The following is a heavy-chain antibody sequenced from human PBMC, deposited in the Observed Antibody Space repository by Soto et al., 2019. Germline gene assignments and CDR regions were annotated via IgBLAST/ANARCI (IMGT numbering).Heavy chain of an antibody. CDR3: ARWARTYYDFWSGYPTAFDY. V-gene: IGHV4-39*01. CDR1: GGSISSSSYY. CDR2: IYYSGST. D-gene: IGHD3-3*01. J-gene: IGHJ4*02. Sequence: SEILSLTCTVSGGSISSSSYYWGWIRQPPGKGLEWIGSIYYSGSTYYNPSLKSRVTISVDTSKNQFSLKLSSVTAADTAVYYCARWARTYYDFWSGYPTAFDYWGQGTLVTVSS.